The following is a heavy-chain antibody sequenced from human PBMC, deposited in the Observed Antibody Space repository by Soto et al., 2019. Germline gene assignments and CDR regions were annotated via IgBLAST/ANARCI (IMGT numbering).Heavy chain of an antibody. J-gene: IGHJ3*02. V-gene: IGHV3-23*04. CDR2: IGGSGGST. CDR1: GFTFSDYY. Sequence: AQLVESGGDLVKPGGSLRLSCVTSGFTFSDYYMTWIRQAPGKGLEWVSGIGGSGGSTHSADSVKGRFTISRDNSKNTLSLQMNSLRAEDTAVYYCAKERDSSNYYSFAFDIWGQGTMVTVSS. CDR3: AKERDSSNYYSFAFDI. D-gene: IGHD3-22*01.